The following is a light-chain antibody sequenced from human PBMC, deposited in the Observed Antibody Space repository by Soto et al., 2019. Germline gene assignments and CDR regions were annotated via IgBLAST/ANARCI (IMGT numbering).Light chain of an antibody. CDR3: QQRSNWPPIT. CDR1: QSIAGY. Sequence: EIVLTHSPATLSLSPGERATLSCRASQSIAGYLAWYQKKPGQAPRLLIYDTSNRVTGVPARFSGSGSGTDFTLSISSLEPEDFAVYYCQQRSNWPPITFGQGTRLEIK. CDR2: DTS. J-gene: IGKJ5*01. V-gene: IGKV3-11*01.